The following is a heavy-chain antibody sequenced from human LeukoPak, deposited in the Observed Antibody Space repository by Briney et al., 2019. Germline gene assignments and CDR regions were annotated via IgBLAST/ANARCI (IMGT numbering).Heavy chain of an antibody. CDR2: IKPDGSEK. CDR1: GFTFSDTL. V-gene: IGHV3-7*03. Sequence: PGGSLRLSCAASGFTFSDTLMTWVRQATGKGLEWVATIKPDGSEKDYVDSVRGRFTISRVNAENSLYLQMNSLRAENTAVYHCTKGGYSTSWYWIYWGQGTLVTISS. J-gene: IGHJ4*02. D-gene: IGHD6-13*01. CDR3: TKGGYSTSWYWIY.